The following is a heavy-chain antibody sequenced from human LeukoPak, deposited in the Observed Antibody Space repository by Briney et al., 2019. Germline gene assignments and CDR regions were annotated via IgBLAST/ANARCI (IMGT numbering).Heavy chain of an antibody. V-gene: IGHV3-69-1*01. CDR1: GFTFNGAW. J-gene: IGHJ4*02. CDR3: AREYDSGSYYNFGY. Sequence: GGSLRLSCAASGFTFNGAWMNWVGQAPGQGREWGASISSSSYIYYADSLKGRFTISREKTKNSLYLQMRSLRAEDTPVYYCAREYDSGSYYNFGYLGQGAMVTVSS. CDR2: ISSSSYI. D-gene: IGHD3-10*01.